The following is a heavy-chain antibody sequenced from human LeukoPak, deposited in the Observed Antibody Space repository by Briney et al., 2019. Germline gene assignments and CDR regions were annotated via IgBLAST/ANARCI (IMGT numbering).Heavy chain of an antibody. CDR1: GFTFSSHW. V-gene: IGHV3-74*01. Sequence: GSLRLSCAASGFTFSSHWMHWVRQAPGKGLVWVSRVNGDGRTTIYADSVKGRFTISRDNAKNTLYLQMNSLRAEDTAVYYCARRMARGDYFDYWGQGTLVTVSS. D-gene: IGHD3-10*01. CDR2: VNGDGRTT. CDR3: ARRMARGDYFDY. J-gene: IGHJ4*02.